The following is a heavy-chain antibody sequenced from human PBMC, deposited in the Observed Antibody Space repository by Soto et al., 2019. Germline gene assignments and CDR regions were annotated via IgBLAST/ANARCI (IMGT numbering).Heavy chain of an antibody. CDR3: AKTPGPGGSGYYYFDY. CDR1: GFTFSSYA. V-gene: IGHV3-23*01. Sequence: LRLSCAASGFTFSSYAISWVRQAPGKGLEWVSAISGSGGSTYYADSVKGRFTISRDNSKNTLYLQMNSLRAEDTAVYYCAKTPGPGGSGYYYFDYWGQGTLVTVSS. D-gene: IGHD3-10*01. CDR2: ISGSGGST. J-gene: IGHJ4*02.